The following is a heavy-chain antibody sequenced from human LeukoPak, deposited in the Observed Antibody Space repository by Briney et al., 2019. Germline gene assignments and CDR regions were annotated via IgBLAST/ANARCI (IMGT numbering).Heavy chain of an antibody. CDR2: IGTAGDP. CDR3: ARGCSSTSCYEAFDI. CDR1: GFTFSSYD. Sequence: GGSLRLSCAASGFTFSSYDMHWVRQATGKGLEWVSAIGTAGDPYYPGSVKGRSTISRENAKNSLYLQMNSLRAGDTAVYYCARGCSSTSCYEAFDIWGQGTMVTVSS. J-gene: IGHJ3*02. D-gene: IGHD2-2*01. V-gene: IGHV3-13*05.